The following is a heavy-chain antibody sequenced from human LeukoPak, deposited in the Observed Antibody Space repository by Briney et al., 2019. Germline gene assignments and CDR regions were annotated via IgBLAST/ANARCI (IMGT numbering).Heavy chain of an antibody. CDR1: GFTFSDYY. CDR2: ISSSGSTI. J-gene: IGHJ4*02. Sequence: KSGGSLRLSCAASGFTFSDYYMSWIRQAPGKGLEWVSYISSSGSTIYHADSVKGRFTISRDNAKNSLYLQMNSLRAEDTAVYYCARETFGGVIVKWKQSSWGQGTLVTVSS. V-gene: IGHV3-11*01. CDR3: ARETFGGVIVKWKQSS. D-gene: IGHD3-16*02.